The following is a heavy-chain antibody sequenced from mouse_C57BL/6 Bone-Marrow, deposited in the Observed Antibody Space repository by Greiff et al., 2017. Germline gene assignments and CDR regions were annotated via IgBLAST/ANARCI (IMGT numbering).Heavy chain of an antibody. V-gene: IGHV2-6*01. CDR3: ASADYDYDGFAY. Sequence: VKLMESGPGLVAPSQSLSITCTVSGFSLTSYGVDWVRQSPGKGLEWLGVIWGVGSTNYNSALKSRLSISKDNSKSQVFLKMNSLQTDDTAMYYCASADYDYDGFAYWGQGTLVTVSA. J-gene: IGHJ3*01. CDR1: GFSLTSYG. CDR2: IWGVGST. D-gene: IGHD2-4*01.